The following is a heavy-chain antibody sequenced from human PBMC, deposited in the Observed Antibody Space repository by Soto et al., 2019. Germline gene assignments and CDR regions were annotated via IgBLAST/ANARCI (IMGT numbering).Heavy chain of an antibody. CDR3: ARGVLRYYRYGMDV. CDR1: GDSVSSYY. Sequence: QVQLQESGPGLVKPSETLSLSCTVSGDSVSSYYWSWTRQLPGRGLEWIGYIYISGNTNYNPSLKSRVTISRDTSKNQFSLNLKSVTAADTAVYYCARGVLRYYRYGMDVWGQGTTVTVSS. V-gene: IGHV4-59*02. CDR2: IYISGNT. J-gene: IGHJ6*02.